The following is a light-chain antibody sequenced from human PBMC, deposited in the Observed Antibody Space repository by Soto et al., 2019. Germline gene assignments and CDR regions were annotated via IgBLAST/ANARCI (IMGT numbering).Light chain of an antibody. J-gene: IGKJ5*01. V-gene: IGKV3-20*01. CDR2: GAS. CDR3: QHFDFSSRIT. Sequence: PGERATLSCMASQSFSGIYLGWYQQKPGQAPRLLIFGASSRAAGTPDRFSASGSGTDFSLTINRLEPEDFAVYFCQHFDFSSRITFGQGTRLEIK. CDR1: QSFSGIY.